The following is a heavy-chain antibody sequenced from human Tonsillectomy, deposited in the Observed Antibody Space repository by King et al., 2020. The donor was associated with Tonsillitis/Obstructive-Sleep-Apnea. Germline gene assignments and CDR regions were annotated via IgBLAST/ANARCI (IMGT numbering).Heavy chain of an antibody. CDR1: GGSISSSSYY. J-gene: IGHJ2*01. CDR3: ARPRTYCGGDCYVDYGWYFAL. CDR2: IYYTGTT. V-gene: IGHV4-39*01. Sequence: VQLQESGPGLVKPSETLSLICTVSGGSISSSSYYWGWIRQPPGKGLEWIGSIYYTGTTYYNPSLKSRVTISVDTSKNQLSLKLSSVTAADTAVYYCARPRTYCGGDCYVDYGWYFALWGRGTLVTVSS. D-gene: IGHD2-21*02.